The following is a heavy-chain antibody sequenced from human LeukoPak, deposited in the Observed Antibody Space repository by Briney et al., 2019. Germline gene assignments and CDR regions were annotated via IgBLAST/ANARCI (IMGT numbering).Heavy chain of an antibody. Sequence: GASVKVSCKASGYTFTSYDINWVRQATGQGLEWMGRIIPILGIANYAQKFQGRVTITADKSTSTAYMELSSLRSEDTAVYYCARDRDYYGSGSYLTWWFDPWGQGTLVTVSS. J-gene: IGHJ5*02. V-gene: IGHV1-69*04. CDR1: GYTFTSYD. CDR3: ARDRDYYGSGSYLTWWFDP. CDR2: IIPILGIA. D-gene: IGHD3-10*01.